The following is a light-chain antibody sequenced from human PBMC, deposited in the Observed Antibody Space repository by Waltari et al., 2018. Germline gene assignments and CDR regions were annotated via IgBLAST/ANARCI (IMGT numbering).Light chain of an antibody. Sequence: QSVLTQPHSASGTPGQRVTISCSGSSSNIGGNYVFWFHQLPGTAPKVLIYKDSQRPSGVPDRFSGHKSGTSASLPISGLRSEDEADYYCATWDDSLSGYVFGSGTKVTVL. CDR2: KDS. CDR1: SSNIGGNY. CDR3: ATWDDSLSGYV. J-gene: IGLJ1*01. V-gene: IGLV1-47*01.